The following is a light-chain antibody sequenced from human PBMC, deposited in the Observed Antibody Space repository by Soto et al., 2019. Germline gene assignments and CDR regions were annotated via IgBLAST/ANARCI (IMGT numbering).Light chain of an antibody. Sequence: QSVLTQPPSVSGAPGQRVTISCTGSSSNIGAGYDVHWYQQLPGTAPKLLIYGISNRPSGVPDRFSGSKSGTSASLAITGLQAEDEADYYCQSYDSSLSGFWVFGGGTKVTVL. CDR2: GIS. CDR1: SSNIGAGYD. V-gene: IGLV1-40*01. J-gene: IGLJ3*02. CDR3: QSYDSSLSGFWV.